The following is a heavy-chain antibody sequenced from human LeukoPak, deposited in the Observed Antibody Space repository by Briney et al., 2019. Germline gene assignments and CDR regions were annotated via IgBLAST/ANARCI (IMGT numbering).Heavy chain of an antibody. V-gene: IGHV1-46*01. J-gene: IGHJ4*02. CDR3: ARDRDIAVAGTGLDY. D-gene: IGHD6-19*01. CDR2: INPSGGST. CDR1: GGTFSNYA. Sequence: GASVKVSCKASGGTFSNYAISWVRQAPGQGLEWMGIINPSGGSTSYAQKFQGRVTMTRDMSTSTVYMELSSLRSEDTAVYYCARDRDIAVAGTGLDYWGQGTLVTVSS.